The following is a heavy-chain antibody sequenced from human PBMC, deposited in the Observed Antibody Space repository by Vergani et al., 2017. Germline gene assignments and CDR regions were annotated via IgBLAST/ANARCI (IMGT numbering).Heavy chain of an antibody. CDR2: ISGSGGST. V-gene: IGHV3-23*01. D-gene: IGHD5-24*01. CDR1: GFTFSSSA. J-gene: IGHJ4*02. Sequence: ELQLLESGGGLVKPGGSLSLSCAASGFTFSSSAMSWVRQAQGKGLECVPAISGSGGSTYYADSVKGRFTISRGNSKNTLYRQMNRLRADDTAVYYCAKGEDGYNVAYWGQGTLVTVSS. CDR3: AKGEDGYNVAY.